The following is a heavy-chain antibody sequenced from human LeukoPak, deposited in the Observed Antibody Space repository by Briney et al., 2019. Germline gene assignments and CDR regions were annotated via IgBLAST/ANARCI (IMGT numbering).Heavy chain of an antibody. J-gene: IGHJ5*02. D-gene: IGHD6-13*01. V-gene: IGHV1-2*02. CDR3: ARLKQQLVPTGSTPGNWFDP. CDR2: INPNSGGT. Sequence: ASVKVSCKASGYTFTGYYMHWVRQAPGQGLEWMGWINPNSGGTNYAQKFQGRVTMTRDTSISTAYMELSSLRSEDTAVYYCARLKQQLVPTGSTPGNWFDPWGQGTLVTVSS. CDR1: GYTFTGYY.